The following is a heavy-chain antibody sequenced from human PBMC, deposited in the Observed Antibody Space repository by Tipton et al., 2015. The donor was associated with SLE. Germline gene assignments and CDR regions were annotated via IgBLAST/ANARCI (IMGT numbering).Heavy chain of an antibody. D-gene: IGHD2-2*01. CDR1: GGSISSGDYF. CDR2: ISYTGNT. Sequence: TLSLTCTVSGGSISSGDYFWSWIRQPPGKGLEWIGYISYTGNTNFNPSLKSRVTMSVDTSKNQFSLKLSSVTAADTAVYYCVVCSPSSCSYFDYWGQGRLVTVSS. CDR3: VVCSPSSCSYFDY. J-gene: IGHJ4*02. V-gene: IGHV4-61*08.